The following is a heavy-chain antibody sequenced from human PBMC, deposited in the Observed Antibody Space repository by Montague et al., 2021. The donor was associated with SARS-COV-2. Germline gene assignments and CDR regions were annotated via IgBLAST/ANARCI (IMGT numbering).Heavy chain of an antibody. CDR2: IYSGGST. CDR3: ASRGYSGYDSPNRYYYYYMDV. J-gene: IGHJ6*03. CDR1: GFTVSSNY. Sequence: SLRLSCAASGFTVSSNYMSWVRQAPGEGLEWVSVIYSGGSTYYADSVKGRFTISRHNSKNTLYLQMNSLRAEDTAVYYCASRGYSGYDSPNRYYYYYMDVWGKGTTVTVSS. D-gene: IGHD5-12*01. V-gene: IGHV3-53*04.